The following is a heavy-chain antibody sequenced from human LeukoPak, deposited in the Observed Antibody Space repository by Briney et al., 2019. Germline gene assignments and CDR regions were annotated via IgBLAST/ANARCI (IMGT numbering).Heavy chain of an antibody. D-gene: IGHD5-24*01. J-gene: IGHJ4*02. CDR3: ARDGYNYWADY. CDR2: IYYSGNT. CDR1: GGSISNYY. Sequence: PSETLSLTCTVSGGSISNYYWNWIRQPPGKGLEWIGYIYYSGNTNYNPSLKSRVTISVDTSKNQFSLKVSSVIAADTAVYYCARDGYNYWADYWGQGTLVTVSS. V-gene: IGHV4-59*12.